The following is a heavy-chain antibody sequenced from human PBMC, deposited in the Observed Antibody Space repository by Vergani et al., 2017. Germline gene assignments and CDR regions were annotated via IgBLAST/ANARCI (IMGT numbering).Heavy chain of an antibody. Sequence: EVQLVESGGGLVQPGGSLRLSCAASGFTVSSNYMSWVRQAPGKGLEWVSVIYSGGSTYYAYSVKGRFTISRDNSKNTLYLQMNSLRAEETAVYYFATARYSSGWDTDAFDIWGQGTMVTVSS. CDR2: IYSGGST. J-gene: IGHJ3*02. CDR3: ATARYSSGWDTDAFDI. CDR1: GFTVSSNY. V-gene: IGHV3-66*01. D-gene: IGHD6-19*01.